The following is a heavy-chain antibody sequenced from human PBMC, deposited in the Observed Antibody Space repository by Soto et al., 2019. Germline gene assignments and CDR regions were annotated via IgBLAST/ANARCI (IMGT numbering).Heavy chain of an antibody. D-gene: IGHD2-15*01. CDR1: GFTFDDYA. Sequence: GGSLRLSCAASGFTFDDYAMHWVRQAPGKGLEWVSGISWNSGSIGYADSVKGRFTISRDNAKNSLYLQMNSLRAEDTALYYCAKDTGGYCSGGSCPGPYYYYGMDVWGQGTTVTVSS. CDR3: AKDTGGYCSGGSCPGPYYYYGMDV. CDR2: ISWNSGSI. V-gene: IGHV3-9*01. J-gene: IGHJ6*02.